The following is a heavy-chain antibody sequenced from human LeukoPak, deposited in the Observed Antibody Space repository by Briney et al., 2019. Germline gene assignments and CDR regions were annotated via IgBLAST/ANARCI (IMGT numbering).Heavy chain of an antibody. CDR2: IYYSGST. J-gene: IGHJ1*01. CDR1: GGSISSSSYY. V-gene: IGHV4-39*07. D-gene: IGHD3-22*01. Sequence: SETLSLTCTVSGGSISSSSYYWGWIRQPPGKGLEWIGSIYYSGSTYYNPSLKGRVTISVDTSKNQFSLKLSSVTAADTAVYYCARGMHYYDSSGDWGQGTLVTVSS. CDR3: ARGMHYYDSSGD.